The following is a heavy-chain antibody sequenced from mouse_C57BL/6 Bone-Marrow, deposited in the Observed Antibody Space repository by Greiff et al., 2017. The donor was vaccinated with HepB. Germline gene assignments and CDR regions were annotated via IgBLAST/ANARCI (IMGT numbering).Heavy chain of an antibody. V-gene: IGHV5-17*01. Sequence: EVQRVESGGGLVKPGGSLKLSCAASGFTFSDYGMHWVRQAPEKGLEWVAYISSGSSTIYYADTVKGRFTISRANDKNTLFLQMTSLRSEDPAMYYCARDGYYGYFDVWGTGTTVTGYS. CDR2: ISSGSSTI. D-gene: IGHD2-3*01. J-gene: IGHJ1*03. CDR3: ARDGYYGYFDV. CDR1: GFTFSDYG.